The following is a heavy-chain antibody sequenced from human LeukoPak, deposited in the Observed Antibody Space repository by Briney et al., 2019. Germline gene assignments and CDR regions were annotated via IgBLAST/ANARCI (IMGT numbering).Heavy chain of an antibody. D-gene: IGHD3-10*01. CDR3: ARDEVLLSEDAFDI. CDR2: INWNGGST. CDR1: GFTFDDYG. Sequence: PGGSLRLSCAASGFTFDDYGMSWVRQAPGKGLEWVSGINWNGGSTGYADSVKGRFTISRDNAKNSLYLQMNSLRAEDTALYYCARDEVLLSEDAFDIWGQGTMVTVSS. J-gene: IGHJ3*02. V-gene: IGHV3-20*04.